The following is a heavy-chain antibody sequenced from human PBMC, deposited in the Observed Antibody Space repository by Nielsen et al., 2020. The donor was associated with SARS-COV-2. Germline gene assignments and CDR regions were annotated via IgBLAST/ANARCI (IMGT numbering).Heavy chain of an antibody. CDR2: INWNGGST. CDR3: AKDQGGYSYGNGDY. CDR1: GFTFDDYG. Sequence: GESLKISCAASGFTFDDYGMSWVRQAPGKGLEWVSGINWNGGSTGYADSVKGRFTISRDNAKNSLYPQMNSLRAEDTALYYCAKDQGGYSYGNGDYWGQGTLVTVSS. D-gene: IGHD5-18*01. J-gene: IGHJ4*02. V-gene: IGHV3-20*04.